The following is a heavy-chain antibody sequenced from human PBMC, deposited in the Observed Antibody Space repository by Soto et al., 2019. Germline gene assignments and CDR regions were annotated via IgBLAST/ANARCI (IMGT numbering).Heavy chain of an antibody. V-gene: IGHV1-69*13. CDR1: GGTFSSYA. CDR2: IIPIFGTA. D-gene: IGHD4-17*01. CDR3: ASPSARFNVPLDYGDYYFDY. J-gene: IGHJ4*02. Sequence: ASVKVSCKASGGTFSSYAISWVRQAPGQGLEWMGGIIPIFGTANYAQKFQGRVTITADESTSTAYMELSSLRSEDTAVYYCASPSARFNVPLDYGDYYFDYWGQGTLVTVS.